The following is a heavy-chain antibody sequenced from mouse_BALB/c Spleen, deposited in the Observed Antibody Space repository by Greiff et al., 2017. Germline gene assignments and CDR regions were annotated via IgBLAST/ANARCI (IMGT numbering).Heavy chain of an antibody. CDR1: GYTFTDYW. CDR3: ARSHYGNYYYAMDY. Sequence: QVQLQQPGAELVMPGASVKMSCKASGYTFTDYWMHWVKQRPGQGLEWIGAIDTSDSYTSYNQKFKGKATLTVDESSSTAYMQLSSLTSENSAVYFCARSHYGNYYYAMDYWGQGTSVTVSS. D-gene: IGHD2-1*01. V-gene: IGHV1-69*01. CDR2: IDTSDSYT. J-gene: IGHJ4*01.